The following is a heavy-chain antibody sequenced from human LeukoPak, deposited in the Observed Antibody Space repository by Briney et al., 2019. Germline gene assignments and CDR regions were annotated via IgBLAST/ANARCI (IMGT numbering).Heavy chain of an antibody. J-gene: IGHJ5*02. CDR3: AKVWTTWPNWFDP. D-gene: IGHD3/OR15-3a*01. CDR2: ISWSGGTT. CDR1: GITFSTYD. Sequence: PGGTLRLSCAASGITFSTYDMSWVRQAPGKGLEWVSGISWSGGTTYYADSVKGRFTISRDNSKNTLYLQMNSLRAEDTAVYYCAKVWTTWPNWFDPWGQGTLVTVSS. V-gene: IGHV3-23*01.